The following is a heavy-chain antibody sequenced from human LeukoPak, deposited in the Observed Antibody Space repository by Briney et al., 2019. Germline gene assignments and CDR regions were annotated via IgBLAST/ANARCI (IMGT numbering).Heavy chain of an antibody. D-gene: IGHD3-10*01. CDR3: AGGGGSYYYYYMDV. CDR2: IYYSGST. V-gene: IGHV4-59*01. Sequence: PSETLSLTCTVSGGSLSSYYWSWIRQPPGKGLGCIVYIYYSGSTNHNPPLKSRDTISVDTSKNQFSLKLSSVTAADTAVYYCAGGGGSYYYYYMDVWGKGTTVTISS. CDR1: GGSLSSYY. J-gene: IGHJ6*03.